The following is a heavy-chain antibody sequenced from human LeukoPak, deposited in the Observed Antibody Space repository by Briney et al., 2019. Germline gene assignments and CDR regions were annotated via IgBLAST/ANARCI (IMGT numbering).Heavy chain of an antibody. D-gene: IGHD2/OR15-2a*01. J-gene: IGHJ6*03. CDR1: GFTFGDYG. CDR3: KASGLKPTNSTRAGTFYYSYMDV. CDR2: INWNGDST. Sequence: LPGGSLRLSCVASGFTFGDYGMTWVRQAPGKGLEWVSAINWNGDSTRYADSLQGRFTVSRDNAKNALYLHMSSLRAEDSALYYCKASGLKPTNSTRAGTFYYSYMDVWGKGTTVTVSS. V-gene: IGHV3-20*04.